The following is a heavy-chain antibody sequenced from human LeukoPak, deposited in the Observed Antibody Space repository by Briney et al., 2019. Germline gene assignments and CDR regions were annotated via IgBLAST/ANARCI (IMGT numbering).Heavy chain of an antibody. Sequence: GRSLRLSCAASGFTFSSYGMHWVRQAPGKGLEWVAVIWYDGSNKYYADSVKGRSTISRDNSKNTLYLQMNSLRAEDTAVYYCARGYYYDSSGYYYDYWGQGTLVTVSS. CDR3: ARGYYYDSSGYYYDY. CDR2: IWYDGSNK. CDR1: GFTFSSYG. V-gene: IGHV3-33*01. J-gene: IGHJ4*02. D-gene: IGHD3-22*01.